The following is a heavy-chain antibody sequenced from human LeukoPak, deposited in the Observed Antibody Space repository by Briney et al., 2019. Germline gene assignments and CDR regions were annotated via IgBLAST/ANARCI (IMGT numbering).Heavy chain of an antibody. CDR3: ATEITMVRGVIITGYYYYGMDV. D-gene: IGHD3-10*01. Sequence: GASVKVSCKASGYTFTSYGISWVRQAPGQGLEWMGWISAYNGNTNYAQKFQGRVTMTRDTSISTAYMELSRLRSDDTAVYYCATEITMVRGVIITGYYYYGMDVWGQGTTVTVSS. CDR2: ISAYNGNT. CDR1: GYTFTSYG. V-gene: IGHV1-18*01. J-gene: IGHJ6*02.